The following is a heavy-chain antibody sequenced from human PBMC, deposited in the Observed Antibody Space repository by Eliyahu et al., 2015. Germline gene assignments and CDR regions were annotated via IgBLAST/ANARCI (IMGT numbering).Heavy chain of an antibody. Sequence: QVQLQQWGAGLLKPSETLSLTCAVYGGSFSGYYWSWIRQPPGKGLEWIGEINHSGSTNYNPSLKSRVTISVDTSKNQFSLKLSSVTAADTAVYYCAREWTFGVVMGNNWFDPWGQGTLVTVSS. CDR2: INHSGST. D-gene: IGHD3-3*01. V-gene: IGHV4-34*01. CDR1: GGSFSGYY. J-gene: IGHJ5*02. CDR3: AREWTFGVVMGNNWFDP.